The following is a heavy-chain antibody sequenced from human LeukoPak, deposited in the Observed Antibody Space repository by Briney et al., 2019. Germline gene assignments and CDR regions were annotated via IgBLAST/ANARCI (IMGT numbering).Heavy chain of an antibody. CDR3: ARVRGSGSYNSRFDAFDI. D-gene: IGHD3-10*01. J-gene: IGHJ3*02. CDR2: IYYSGNT. Sequence: PSETLSLTCTVSGGSISSYYWSWIRQPPGKGLEWIGYIYYSGNTNYKSSLKSRVTISLDTSKNQFSLRLRSVTAADTAVYYCARVRGSGSYNSRFDAFDIWGQGTMVTVSS. CDR1: GGSISSYY. V-gene: IGHV4-59*01.